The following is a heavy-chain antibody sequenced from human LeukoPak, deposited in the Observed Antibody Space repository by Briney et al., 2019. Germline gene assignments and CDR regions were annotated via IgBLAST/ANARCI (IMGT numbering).Heavy chain of an antibody. CDR1: GGTFSSYA. V-gene: IGHV1-69*05. CDR3: ARSPQYYDFWSGYYRVFDY. Sequence: ASVKVSCKASGGTFSSYAISWVRQAPGQGLEWMGGIIPIFGTANYAQKFQGRVTITTDESTSTAYMELSSLRSEDTAAYYCARSPQYYDFWSGYYRVFDYWGQGTLVTVSS. D-gene: IGHD3-3*01. CDR2: IIPIFGTA. J-gene: IGHJ4*02.